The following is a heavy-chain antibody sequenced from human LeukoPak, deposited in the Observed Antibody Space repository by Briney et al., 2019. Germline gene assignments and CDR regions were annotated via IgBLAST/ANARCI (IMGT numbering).Heavy chain of an antibody. J-gene: IGHJ4*02. D-gene: IGHD4-17*01. CDR2: INHSGST. V-gene: IGHV4-34*01. CDR3: ARAKYGALAWFDY. CDR1: GGSFSGYY. Sequence: SETLSLTCAVYGGSFSGYYWSWIRQPPGKGLEWIGEINHSGSTNYNPSLKSRVTTSVDTSKNQFSLKLSSVTAAGTAVYYCARAKYGALAWFDYWGQGTLVTVSS.